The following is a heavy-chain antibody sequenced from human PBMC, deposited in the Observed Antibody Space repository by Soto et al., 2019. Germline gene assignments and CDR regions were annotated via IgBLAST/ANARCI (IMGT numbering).Heavy chain of an antibody. J-gene: IGHJ4*02. CDR1: GDSMNNVDYF. CDR3: ARDRAHFYESSGRLDL. Sequence: QVQLQESGPGLVKPSQTLSLTCSVSGDSMNNVDYFWTWIRQPPGKGLQWIGYISYSGSTFYNPSLKTRLTMSVDTSKNQFSVRLRSVTAADTAVYYCARDRAHFYESSGRLDLWGQGMVVTVSS. CDR2: ISYSGST. V-gene: IGHV4-30-4*01. D-gene: IGHD3-22*01.